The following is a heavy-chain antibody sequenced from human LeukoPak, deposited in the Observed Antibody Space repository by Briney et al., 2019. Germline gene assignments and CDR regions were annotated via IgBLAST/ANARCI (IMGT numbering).Heavy chain of an antibody. D-gene: IGHD3-10*01. CDR1: GGTFSSYA. Sequence: SVKVSCKASGGTFSSYAISWVRQAPGQGLEWMGGIIPIFGTANYAQKFQGRVTITADESTSTAYMELSSLRSEDPAVYYCARAYYYGSGSYRTTLRPDAFDIWGQGTMVTVSS. J-gene: IGHJ3*02. CDR2: IIPIFGTA. V-gene: IGHV1-69*13. CDR3: ARAYYYGSGSYRTTLRPDAFDI.